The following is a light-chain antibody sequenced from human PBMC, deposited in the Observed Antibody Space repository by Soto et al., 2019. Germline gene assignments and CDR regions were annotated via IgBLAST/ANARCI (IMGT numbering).Light chain of an antibody. CDR3: QQYGSSGYT. J-gene: IGKJ2*01. CDR1: QSVSSSY. CDR2: GAS. V-gene: IGKV3-20*01. Sequence: EIVLTQSPGTLSLSPGERATLSCRASQSVSSSYLAWYQQKPGQAPRLLIYGASSRATGIPDRFSRSGSGTDCTLTISRLEPEYFAVYYCQQYGSSGYTFGQGTKLEIK.